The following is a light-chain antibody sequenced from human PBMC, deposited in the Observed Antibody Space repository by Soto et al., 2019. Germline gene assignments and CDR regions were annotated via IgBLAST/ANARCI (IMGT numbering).Light chain of an antibody. CDR1: QSVSSY. J-gene: IGKJ1*01. Sequence: EIVLTQSPATLSLSPGERATLSCRASQSVSSYLAWYQQKPGQAPRLLIYGASTRATGLPARFSGSGSGTEFTLTISSLQSEDSALYYCQHYNNWPPGRTFGQGTKVDIK. CDR2: GAS. V-gene: IGKV3-15*01. CDR3: QHYNNWPPGRT.